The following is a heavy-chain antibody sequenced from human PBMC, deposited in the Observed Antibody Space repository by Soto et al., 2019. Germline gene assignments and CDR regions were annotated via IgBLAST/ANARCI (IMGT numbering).Heavy chain of an antibody. D-gene: IGHD2-15*01. CDR2: TYYRSRWYS. CDR1: GYTVSSNSVA. V-gene: IGHV6-1*01. Sequence: SHTLSLTSVGSGYTVSSNSVALNWVRQSPSRGLEWLGRTYYRSRWYSDYAVSVRSRIDINADTSKNQVSLQLNSVTPEDTAVYYCARSEEDSDYYYYGMDVWGQGTTVTVSS. CDR3: ARSEEDSDYYYYGMDV. J-gene: IGHJ6*02.